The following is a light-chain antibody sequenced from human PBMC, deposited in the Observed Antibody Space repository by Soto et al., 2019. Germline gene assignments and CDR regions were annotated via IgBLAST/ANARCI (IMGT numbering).Light chain of an antibody. CDR2: GVT. V-gene: IGLV2-14*03. Sequence: QSALTQPTSASGSPGESITISCTGNHNDIGTYDYVSWYQQHPGRAPRLLIHGVTTRPSGISGRFSASKSGLTASLTIAGLQPEDEADYYCSSFTSNRIYVFGPGTKVTVL. CDR3: SSFTSNRIYV. J-gene: IGLJ1*01. CDR1: HNDIGTYDY.